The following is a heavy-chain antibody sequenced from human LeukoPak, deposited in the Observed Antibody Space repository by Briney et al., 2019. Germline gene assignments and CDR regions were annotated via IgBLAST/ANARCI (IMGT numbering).Heavy chain of an antibody. CDR2: IYYSGST. V-gene: IGHV4-59*08. CDR1: GGSISSYY. J-gene: IGHJ6*02. Sequence: PSETLSLTCTASGGSISSYYWSWIRQPPGKGLEWIGYIYYSGSTNYNPALNSRVTISVDTSKNQSSLKLSSVTAADTIVYYCARRSLYYYGMDVWGQGTTVTVSS. CDR3: ARRSLYYYGMDV. D-gene: IGHD2-15*01.